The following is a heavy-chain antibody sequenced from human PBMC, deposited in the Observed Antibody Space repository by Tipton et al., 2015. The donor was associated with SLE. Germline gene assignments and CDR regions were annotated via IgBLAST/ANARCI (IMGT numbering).Heavy chain of an antibody. CDR2: IHFSGLT. J-gene: IGHJ3*02. D-gene: IGHD2-2*01. V-gene: IGHV4-4*07. Sequence: LRLSCTVSDGSLSSDYLSWIRQPAGKGLEWIVRIHFSGLTHYNPSLKSRLTMSLDTSQNQFSLKLSSMTAADTAVYYCARTVVPDVMGAFDIWGQGTMVTVSS. CDR3: ARTVVPDVMGAFDI. CDR1: DGSLSSDY.